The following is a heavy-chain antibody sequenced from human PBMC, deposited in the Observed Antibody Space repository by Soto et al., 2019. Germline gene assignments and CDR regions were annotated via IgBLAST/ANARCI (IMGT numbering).Heavy chain of an antibody. CDR1: GFTFSSYG. CDR2: IWYDGSNK. J-gene: IGHJ4*02. V-gene: IGHV3-33*01. Sequence: QVQLVESGGGVVQPGRSLRLSCAASGFTFSSYGMHWVRQAPGKGLEWVAVIWYDGSNKYYADSVKGRFTISRDNSKNTLYLQMNSLRAEDTAVYYCARVDRFDFGGYFDYWGQGTLVTVSS. D-gene: IGHD3-10*01. CDR3: ARVDRFDFGGYFDY.